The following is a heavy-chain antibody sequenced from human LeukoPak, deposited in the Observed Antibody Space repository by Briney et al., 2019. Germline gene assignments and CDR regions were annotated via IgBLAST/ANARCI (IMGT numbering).Heavy chain of an antibody. V-gene: IGHV4-39*07. Sequence: PSETLSLTCTVSGGSISSSSYYWGWIRQPPGKGLEWIGSIYYSGSTYYNPSLKSRVTISVDTSKNQFSLKLSSVTAADTAVYYCARARVTIFGVAMNMRAIFDYWGQGTLVTVSS. D-gene: IGHD3-3*01. CDR3: ARARVTIFGVAMNMRAIFDY. CDR2: IYYSGST. J-gene: IGHJ4*02. CDR1: GGSISSSSYY.